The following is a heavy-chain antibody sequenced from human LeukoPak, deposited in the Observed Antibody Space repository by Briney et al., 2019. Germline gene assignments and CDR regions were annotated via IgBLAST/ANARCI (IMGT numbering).Heavy chain of an antibody. D-gene: IGHD6-19*01. CDR1: GFTFSSYE. V-gene: IGHV3-48*03. Sequence: PGGSLRLSCAASGFTFSSYEMNLVRQAPGKGLEWVSYISSSGSTIYYADSVKGRFTISRDNAKNSLYLQMNSLRAEDTAVYYCARDYSSGWYYAFDYWGQGTLVTVSS. CDR3: ARDYSSGWYYAFDY. CDR2: ISSSGSTI. J-gene: IGHJ4*02.